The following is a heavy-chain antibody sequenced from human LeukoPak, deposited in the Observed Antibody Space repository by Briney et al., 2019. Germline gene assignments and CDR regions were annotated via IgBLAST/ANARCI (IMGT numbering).Heavy chain of an antibody. J-gene: IGHJ4*02. CDR2: ISNTGRT. V-gene: IGHV4-59*08. CDR3: ARRRDFLDY. CDR1: GGSISNYY. D-gene: IGHD3-3*01. Sequence: SETLSLTCTVPGGSISNYYWSWIRQPPGKGLEWIGYISNTGRTDSSPSLKSRVTLSVDTSKNHVSLKLDSATAADTAVYYCARRRDFLDYWGQGTLVTVSS.